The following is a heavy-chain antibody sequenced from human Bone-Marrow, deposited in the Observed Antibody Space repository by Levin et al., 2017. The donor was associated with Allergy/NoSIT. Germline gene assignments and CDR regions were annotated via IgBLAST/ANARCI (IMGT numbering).Heavy chain of an antibody. CDR2: IYWDDDK. CDR1: GFSLSTSGVG. Sequence: SGPPLVPPPPPLPLPCTFSGFSLSTSGVGVGWIRQPPGKALEWLALIYWDDDKRYSPSLKSRLTITKDTSKNQVVLTMTNMDPVDTATYYCAHSRGYSGYDYGGSFDYWGQGTLVTVSS. J-gene: IGHJ4*02. D-gene: IGHD5-12*01. V-gene: IGHV2-5*02. CDR3: AHSRGYSGYDYGGSFDY.